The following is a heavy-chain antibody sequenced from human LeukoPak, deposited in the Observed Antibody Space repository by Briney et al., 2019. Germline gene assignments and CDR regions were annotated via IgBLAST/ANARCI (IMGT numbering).Heavy chain of an antibody. V-gene: IGHV1-58*02. CDR3: AADRSPGQRFGEPLWYYGMDV. D-gene: IGHD3-10*01. CDR2: IVVGSGNT. Sequence: GTSVKVSCKASGFTFTSSAMQWVRQARGQRLEWLGWIVVGSGNTNSTQKFQESVTITRDMSTSKAYMELSSLRSENTAVYYCAADRSPGQRFGEPLWYYGMDVWGQETTVTVSS. CDR1: GFTFTSSA. J-gene: IGHJ6*02.